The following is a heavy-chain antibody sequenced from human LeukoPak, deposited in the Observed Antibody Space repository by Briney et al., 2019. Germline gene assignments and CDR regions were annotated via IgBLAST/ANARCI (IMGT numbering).Heavy chain of an antibody. D-gene: IGHD2-21*01. V-gene: IGHV4-61*02. CDR1: GGSISRGSYF. Sequence: SQTLSLTCTVSGGSISRGSYFWSWIRQPAGKGLEWIGRFYTSATPNYNPSLKSRVTISVDTSRNQFSLKLSSVTAADTAVYYCARGGIPDYWGQGILVTVPS. CDR2: FYTSATP. J-gene: IGHJ4*02. CDR3: ARGGIPDY.